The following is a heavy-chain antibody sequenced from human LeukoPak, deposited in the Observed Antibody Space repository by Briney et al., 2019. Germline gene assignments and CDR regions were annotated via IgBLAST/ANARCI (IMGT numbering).Heavy chain of an antibody. CDR1: GFTFSNSA. CDR2: ISTNGDRT. J-gene: IGHJ4*02. D-gene: IGHD6-19*01. V-gene: IGHV3-64*02. Sequence: PGGSLRLSCGASGFTFSNSAMYWVRQAPGKGLEFVSVISTNGDRTYYADSVKDRFTISRDNSKNTLYLQMGSLRADDMAVYYCARGVAISSSGWYDTFDYWGQGALVTISS. CDR3: ARGVAISSSGWYDTFDY.